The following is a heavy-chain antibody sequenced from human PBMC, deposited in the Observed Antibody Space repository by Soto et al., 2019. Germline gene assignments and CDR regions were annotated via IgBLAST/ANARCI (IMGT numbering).Heavy chain of an antibody. CDR2: IDSSEIT. J-gene: IGHJ4*02. Sequence: SETLSLTCTVSGASVGSRSHSWAWFRQPPGKGLEWIGNIDSSEITEFSPSLRSRLSMSVDASANQFSLNLKSVTAQDTAVYFCARVDTALALWRSYFEFRGRGVLVTVSS. CDR1: GASVGSRSHS. CDR3: ARVDTALALWRSYFEF. V-gene: IGHV4-39*01. D-gene: IGHD5-18*01.